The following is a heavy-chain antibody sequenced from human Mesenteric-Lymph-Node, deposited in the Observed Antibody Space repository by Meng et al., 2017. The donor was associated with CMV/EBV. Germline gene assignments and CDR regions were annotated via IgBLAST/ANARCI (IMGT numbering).Heavy chain of an antibody. CDR1: GFTFSDYY. CDR2: INSGGGTI. Sequence: GESLKISCATSGFTFSDYYMSWIRQAPGKGLEWVAYINSGGGTIYAESVKGRFTISRDNAKTSLYLQMNSLRGEDTAVYYCTRDKREERLFDYWGQGTLVTVSS. J-gene: IGHJ4*02. V-gene: IGHV3-11*04. D-gene: IGHD1-1*01. CDR3: TRDKREERLFDY.